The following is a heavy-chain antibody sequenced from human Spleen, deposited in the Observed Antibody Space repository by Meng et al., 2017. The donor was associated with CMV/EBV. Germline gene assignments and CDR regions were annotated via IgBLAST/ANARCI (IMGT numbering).Heavy chain of an antibody. V-gene: IGHV3-23*01. Sequence: GESLKISCAASGFTLSSYAMCWVRQAPGKGLEWVSIISVSGGSTNYADSVKGRFTVSRDTSKNTLYLQMNSLRLEDTAIYFCARDGWLQSYYFDFWGQGTLVTVSS. CDR1: GFTLSSYA. CDR3: ARDGWLQSYYFDF. CDR2: ISVSGGST. D-gene: IGHD5-24*01. J-gene: IGHJ4*02.